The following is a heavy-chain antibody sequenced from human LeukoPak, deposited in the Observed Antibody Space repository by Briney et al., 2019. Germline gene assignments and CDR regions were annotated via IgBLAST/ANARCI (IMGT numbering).Heavy chain of an antibody. CDR3: ARDRVEMATIYYYYYMDV. CDR1: GFIFSSYS. Sequence: PGGSLRLSCAASGFIFSSYSMNWVRQAPGKGLEWVSSISSSSSHIYYADSVKGRFTISRDNAKNSLYLQMNSLRAEDTAVYYCARDRVEMATIYYYYYMDVWGKGTTVTVSS. J-gene: IGHJ6*03. V-gene: IGHV3-21*01. CDR2: ISSSSSHI. D-gene: IGHD5-24*01.